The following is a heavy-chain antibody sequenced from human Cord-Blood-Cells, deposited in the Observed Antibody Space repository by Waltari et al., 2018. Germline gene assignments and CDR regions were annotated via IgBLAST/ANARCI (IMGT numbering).Heavy chain of an antibody. CDR2: INSDGSST. V-gene: IGHV3-74*01. CDR1: GFTLSSSR. D-gene: IGHD1-1*01. J-gene: IGHJ3*02. CDR3: ARGSGTDAFDI. Sequence: EWQLVESGGGLVQPGGSLRLSCAAFGFTLSSSRMHWVRQASGKGLGWGSRINSDGSSTSDADSVKGRFTISRDNAKNTLYLQMNSLMADDTAVYYCARGSGTDAFDIWGQGTMVTVSS.